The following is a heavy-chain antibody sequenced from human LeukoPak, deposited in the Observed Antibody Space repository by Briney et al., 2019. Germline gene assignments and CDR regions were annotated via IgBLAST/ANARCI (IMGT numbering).Heavy chain of an antibody. V-gene: IGHV3-30*02. Sequence: GGSLRLSCAASGFTFSSYGMHWVRQAPGKGLEWVAFIRYDGSNKYYADSVKGRFTISRDNAKNSLYLQMNSLRAEDTAVYYCARVHFYYYDSSGYYLWGQGTLVTVSS. CDR1: GFTFSSYG. D-gene: IGHD3-22*01. CDR2: IRYDGSNK. J-gene: IGHJ5*02. CDR3: ARVHFYYYDSSGYYL.